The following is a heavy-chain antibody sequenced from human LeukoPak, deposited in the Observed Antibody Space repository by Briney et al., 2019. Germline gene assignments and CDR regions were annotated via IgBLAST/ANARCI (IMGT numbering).Heavy chain of an antibody. CDR2: ISSSSSYI. D-gene: IGHD1-26*01. CDR1: GFTFSTYS. CDR3: ARSRRRELLGTSFDY. J-gene: IGHJ4*02. V-gene: IGHV3-21*01. Sequence: GGSLRLSCAASGFTFSTYSMNWVRQAPGKGLEWVSSISSSSSYIYYADSVKGRFTISRDNSKNTLYLQMNSLRAEDTAVYYCARSRRRELLGTSFDYWGQGTLVTVSS.